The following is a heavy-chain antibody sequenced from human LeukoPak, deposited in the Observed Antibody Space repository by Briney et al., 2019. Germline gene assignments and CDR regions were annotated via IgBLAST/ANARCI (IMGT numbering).Heavy chain of an antibody. J-gene: IGHJ4*02. V-gene: IGHV4-34*01. CDR2: INHSGST. Sequence: SETLSLTCAVYGGSFSGYYWSWIRQPPGKGLEWIGEINHSGSTNYNPSLKSRGTISVDTSKNQFSLKLSSVTPADTAVYYCAKTAKYYYGSETYYFFEYWGQGTLVTVSS. CDR1: GGSFSGYY. D-gene: IGHD3-10*01. CDR3: AKTAKYYYGSETYYFFEY.